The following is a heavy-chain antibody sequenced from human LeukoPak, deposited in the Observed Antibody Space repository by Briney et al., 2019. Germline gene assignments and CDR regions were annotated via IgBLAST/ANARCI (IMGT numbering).Heavy chain of an antibody. Sequence: ASVKVSCKASGYTFTSNYIHWVRQAPGQGLEWMGMIYPRDGSTSYAQKFQGRVTVTRDTSTSTVHMKLSGLRSEDTAVYYCARDKEGFDYRGQGTLVTVSS. V-gene: IGHV1-46*01. CDR1: GYTFTSNY. J-gene: IGHJ4*02. CDR3: ARDKEGFDY. CDR2: IYPRDGST.